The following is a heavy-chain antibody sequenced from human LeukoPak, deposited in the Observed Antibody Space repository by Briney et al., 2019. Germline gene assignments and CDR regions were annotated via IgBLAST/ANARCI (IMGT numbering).Heavy chain of an antibody. CDR1: GFNFDDYA. CDR2: IHYDGSNN. D-gene: IGHD6-25*01. Sequence: GGSLRLSCAASGFNFDDYAMHWVRQAPGKGLEWVAFIHYDGSNNYYADSVKGRFTISRDNSKNTLYLQMNTLRADDTAVYYCAKDHGSSDWYYFDYWGQGTLVTVSS. V-gene: IGHV3-30*02. CDR3: AKDHGSSDWYYFDY. J-gene: IGHJ4*02.